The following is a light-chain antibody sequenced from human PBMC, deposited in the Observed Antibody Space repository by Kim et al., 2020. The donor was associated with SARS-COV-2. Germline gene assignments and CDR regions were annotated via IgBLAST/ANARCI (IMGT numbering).Light chain of an antibody. Sequence: EIVLTQSPATLSLSPGERATLSCRASQSVNTYSNRATGIPARFSGSGSGTDFTLTISSLEPEDFAVYYCQQRNNWLTFGGGTKVDIK. V-gene: IGKV3-11*01. CDR3: QQRNNWLT. CDR1: QSVNTY. J-gene: IGKJ4*01.